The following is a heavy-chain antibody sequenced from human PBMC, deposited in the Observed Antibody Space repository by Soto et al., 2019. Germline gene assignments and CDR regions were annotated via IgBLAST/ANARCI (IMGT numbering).Heavy chain of an antibody. V-gene: IGHV3-64D*08. CDR1: GFTFSSYA. Sequence: GGSLRLSCSASGFTFSSYAMHWVRQAPGKGLEYVSAISGNGGSTYYADSVKGRFTISRDNSKNTLYLQMSSLRAEDTVVYYCVSPPRYSGSYATDYWGQGTLVTVSS. D-gene: IGHD1-26*01. CDR2: ISGNGGST. CDR3: VSPPRYSGSYATDY. J-gene: IGHJ4*02.